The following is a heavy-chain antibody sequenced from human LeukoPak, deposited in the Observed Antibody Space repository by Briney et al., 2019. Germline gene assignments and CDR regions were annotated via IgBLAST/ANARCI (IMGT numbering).Heavy chain of an antibody. Sequence: SETLSLTCTVSGGSISSSSYYWGWIRQPPGKGLEWIGSVYYSGSTHYNPSLKSRVTISVEMSKTQFFLNLSSVTAADTAVYYCARQSPDRWLFCNWFDPWGQGTLVTVSS. J-gene: IGHJ5*02. CDR2: VYYSGST. D-gene: IGHD2-15*01. CDR1: GGSISSSSYY. V-gene: IGHV4-39*01. CDR3: ARQSPDRWLFCNWFDP.